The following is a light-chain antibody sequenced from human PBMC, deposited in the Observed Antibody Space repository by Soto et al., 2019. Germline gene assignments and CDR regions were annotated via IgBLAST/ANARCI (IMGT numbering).Light chain of an antibody. CDR1: QSISDW. CDR3: QQYNGYL. CDR2: KAS. Sequence: DVQLTQSPSTLSASIGDRVIITCRASQSISDWLAWYQQKPGRAPRLLIYKASSLENGVTSRFSGSGSGTDFTLNIRDQQRDDFATYNCQQYNGYLFGPGIKVDV. V-gene: IGKV1-5*03. J-gene: IGKJ3*01.